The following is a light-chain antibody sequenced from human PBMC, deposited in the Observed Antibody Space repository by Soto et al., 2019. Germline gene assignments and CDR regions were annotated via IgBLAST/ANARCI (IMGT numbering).Light chain of an antibody. CDR2: WAS. V-gene: IGKV4-1*01. CDR3: QQYLTTPQT. J-gene: IGKJ1*01. CDR1: QSVLHNNNKNY. Sequence: DIVMTQSPDSLAVSLGERATFNCKSSQSVLHNNNKNYLGWYQQKPGQPPKLLIYWASTRESGVPDRFSGSGSGTDFTLTISSLQAEDVAVYYCQQYLTTPQTFGQGTKVEIK.